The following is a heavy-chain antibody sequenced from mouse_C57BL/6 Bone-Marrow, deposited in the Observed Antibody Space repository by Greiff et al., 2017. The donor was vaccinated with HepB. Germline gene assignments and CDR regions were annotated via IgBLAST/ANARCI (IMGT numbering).Heavy chain of an antibody. CDR3: ALYGSSPAWFAY. D-gene: IGHD1-1*01. V-gene: IGHV14-2*01. CDR1: GFNINDYY. Sequence: EVKLMESGAELVKPGASVKLSCTASGFNINDYYMHWVKQRTEQGLEWIGRIDPEDGETKYAPKFQGKATITADTTSNTAYLQLSSLTSEDTAVYYCALYGSSPAWFAYWGQGTLVTVSA. J-gene: IGHJ3*01. CDR2: IDPEDGET.